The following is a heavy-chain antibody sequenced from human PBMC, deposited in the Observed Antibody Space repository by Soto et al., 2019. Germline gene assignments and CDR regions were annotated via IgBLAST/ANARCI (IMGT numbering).Heavy chain of an antibody. CDR1: GYTFTGYY. V-gene: IGHV1-2*04. CDR2: INPNSGGT. J-gene: IGHJ4*02. Sequence: ASVKVSCKASGYTFTGYYMHWVRQAPGQGLEWMGWINPNSGGTNYAQKFQGWVTMTRDTSISTAYMELSRLRSDDTAVYYCARAEIYDILTGYYMAPFFDYWGQGTLVTVSS. CDR3: ARAEIYDILTGYYMAPFFDY. D-gene: IGHD3-9*01.